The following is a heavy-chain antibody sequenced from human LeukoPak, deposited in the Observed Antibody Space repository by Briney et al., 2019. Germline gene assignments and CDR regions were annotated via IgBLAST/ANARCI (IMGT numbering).Heavy chain of an antibody. CDR2: IIPILGIA. CDR1: GGTFSSHT. V-gene: IGHV1-69*04. J-gene: IGHJ4*02. CDR3: AREDGYNPGFDY. D-gene: IGHD5-24*01. Sequence: SVKVSCKASGGTFSSHTISWVRQAPGQGLEWMGRIIPILGIANYAQKFQGRVTITADKSTSTAYMELSSLRSEDTAVYYCAREDGYNPGFDYWGQGTLVTVSS.